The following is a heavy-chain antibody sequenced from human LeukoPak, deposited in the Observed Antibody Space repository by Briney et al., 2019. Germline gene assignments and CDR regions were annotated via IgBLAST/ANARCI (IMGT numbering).Heavy chain of an antibody. Sequence: PGGSLRLSCVASGFTFRSYWMTWVRQAPGKGLEWVANVNQDGSEKYYVDSVRGRFTISRDNAKNSLFLQMNSLRAEDTAVYYCARDRIAAAEPVHFDYWGRGTLVTVSS. V-gene: IGHV3-7*01. CDR2: VNQDGSEK. CDR1: GFTFRSYW. CDR3: ARDRIAAAEPVHFDY. J-gene: IGHJ4*02. D-gene: IGHD6-13*01.